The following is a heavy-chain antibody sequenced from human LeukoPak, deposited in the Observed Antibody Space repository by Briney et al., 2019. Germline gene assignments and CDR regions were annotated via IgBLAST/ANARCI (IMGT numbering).Heavy chain of an antibody. Sequence: GGSLRLSCAASGFTFSSYWMHWVRQAPGKGLMWVSRINSDGSITNYADSVKGRFTISRDNAKNTLYLQMNSLRAEDTAVYYCARVRATFSPHFDDWGQGTLVTVSS. CDR1: GFTFSSYW. CDR2: INSDGSIT. J-gene: IGHJ4*02. CDR3: ARVRATFSPHFDD. D-gene: IGHD5-12*01. V-gene: IGHV3-74*01.